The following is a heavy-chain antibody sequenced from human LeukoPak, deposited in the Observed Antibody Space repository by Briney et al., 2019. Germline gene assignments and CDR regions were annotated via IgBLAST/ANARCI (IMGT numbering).Heavy chain of an antibody. D-gene: IGHD3-10*01. CDR2: VSGSGGTT. Sequence: GGSLRLSCAASGFTFSSYAMNWVRQAPGKGLEWVSAVSGSGGTTEYADSVKGRFTISRESSKNTLFLQMNSLRAEDTAVYDCAREYGSGSSSPFDYWGQGTLVTVSS. V-gene: IGHV3-23*01. CDR1: GFTFSSYA. CDR3: AREYGSGSSSPFDY. J-gene: IGHJ4*02.